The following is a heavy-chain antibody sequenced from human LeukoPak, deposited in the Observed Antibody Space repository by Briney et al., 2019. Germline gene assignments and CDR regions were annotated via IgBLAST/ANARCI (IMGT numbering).Heavy chain of an antibody. J-gene: IGHJ3*02. CDR3: ARERGEYCSGGSCYRDAFDI. Sequence: SETLSLTCTVSGGSISSYYWSWIRQPPGKGLEWIGYIYYSGSTNYNPSLKSRVTISVDTSKNQFSLKLSSVTAADTAVYYCARERGEYCSGGSCYRDAFDIWGQGTMVTVSS. CDR1: GGSISSYY. CDR2: IYYSGST. V-gene: IGHV4-59*01. D-gene: IGHD2-15*01.